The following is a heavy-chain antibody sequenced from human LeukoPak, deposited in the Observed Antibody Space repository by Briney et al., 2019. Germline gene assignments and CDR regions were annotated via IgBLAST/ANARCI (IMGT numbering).Heavy chain of an antibody. CDR3: ARNLIHSSGWYEYYYYMDV. D-gene: IGHD6-19*01. CDR1: GFTFSSYS. J-gene: IGHJ6*03. CDR2: ISSSSSYI. V-gene: IGHV3-21*01. Sequence: GGSLRLSCAASGFTFSSYSMNWVRQAPRKGLEWVSSISSSSSYIYYADSVKGRFTISRDNAKNTLYLQMNSLRAEDTAVYYCARNLIHSSGWYEYYYYMDVWGKGTTVTVSS.